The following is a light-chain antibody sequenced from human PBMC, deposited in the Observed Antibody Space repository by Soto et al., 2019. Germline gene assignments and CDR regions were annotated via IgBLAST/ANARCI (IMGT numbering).Light chain of an antibody. V-gene: IGKV3D-20*01. Sequence: IVLTQSPATLSLSLGERATLSCGASQSVSSNYVAWYQQKPGLATRLLISDASNRDTGIPDRFSGSGSGTDFTLTISRLEPEDFAVYYCQQYGSSPRTFGQGTKVENK. CDR1: QSVSSNY. CDR3: QQYGSSPRT. J-gene: IGKJ1*01. CDR2: DAS.